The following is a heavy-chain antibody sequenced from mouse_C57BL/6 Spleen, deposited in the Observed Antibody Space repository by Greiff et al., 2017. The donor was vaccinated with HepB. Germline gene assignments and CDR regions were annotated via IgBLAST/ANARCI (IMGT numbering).Heavy chain of an antibody. Sequence: DVMLVESGGGLVKPGGSLKLSCAASGFTFSSYAMSWVRQTPEKRLEWVATISDGGSYTYYPDNVKGRFTISRDNAKNNLYLQMSHLKSEDTAMYYCARDRGYGSEYFDVWGTGTTVTVSS. CDR1: GFTFSSYA. CDR3: ARDRGYGSEYFDV. CDR2: ISDGGSYT. V-gene: IGHV5-4*01. J-gene: IGHJ1*03. D-gene: IGHD1-1*01.